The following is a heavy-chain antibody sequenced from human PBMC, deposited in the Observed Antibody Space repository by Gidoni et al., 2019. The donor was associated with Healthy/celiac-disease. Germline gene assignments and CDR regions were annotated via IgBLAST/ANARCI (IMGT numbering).Heavy chain of an antibody. D-gene: IGHD2-2*01. CDR2: IYYIGST. CDR1: GAPTRGYY. V-gene: IGHV4-59*01. CDR3: ARSNRYCSSTSCRHYYYMDV. J-gene: IGHJ6*03. Sequence: QVQLQESGPGLVKPSETLSLPFTAPGAPTRGYYWSWIRQPPGKGLEWIGYIYYIGSTNYNPSLKSRVTISVDTSKNQFSLKLSSVTAADTAVYYCARSNRYCSSTSCRHYYYMDVWGKGTTVTVSS.